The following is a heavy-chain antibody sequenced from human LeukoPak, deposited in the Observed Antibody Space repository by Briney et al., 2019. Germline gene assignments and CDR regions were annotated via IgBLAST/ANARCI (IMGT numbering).Heavy chain of an antibody. V-gene: IGHV4-34*01. Sequence: SETLSLTCAVYGGSFSGYYWSWIRHPPGKGLEWVGEINHSGSTNYNPSLKSRVTISVDTSKNQFSLKLSSVPAADTGVYYCARSYCSSTSCYAAYYYYMDVWGKGSTVTVSS. D-gene: IGHD2-2*01. CDR1: GGSFSGYY. CDR2: INHSGST. J-gene: IGHJ6*03. CDR3: ARSYCSSTSCYAAYYYYMDV.